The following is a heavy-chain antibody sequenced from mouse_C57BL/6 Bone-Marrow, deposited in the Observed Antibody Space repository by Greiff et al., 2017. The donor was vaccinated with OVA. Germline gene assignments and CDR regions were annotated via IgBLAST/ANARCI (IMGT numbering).Heavy chain of an antibody. CDR2: IDPSDSET. J-gene: IGHJ2*01. V-gene: IGHV1-52*01. D-gene: IGHD1-1*01. CDR1: GYTFTSYW. CDR3: ARRGLYDPYYFDY. Sequence: VKLQQPGAELVRPGSSVKLSCKASGYTFTSYWMHWVKQRPIQGLEGIGNIDPSDSETHYNQKFKDKATLTVDKSSSTAYMQLSSLTSEDSAVYYCARRGLYDPYYFDYWGQGTTLTVSS.